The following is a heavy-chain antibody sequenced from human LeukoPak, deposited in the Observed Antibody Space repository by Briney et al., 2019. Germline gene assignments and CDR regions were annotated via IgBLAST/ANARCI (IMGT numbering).Heavy chain of an antibody. Sequence: GGSLRLSCAASGFIFSSYAMSWVRQAPGKGLEWVSDISGNGGSTYYADSVKGRFTISRDNSKNTMYLQMNSLRAEDTAVYYCARGEWVDFDYWGQGTLVTVSS. CDR1: GFIFSSYA. CDR3: ARGEWVDFDY. J-gene: IGHJ4*02. CDR2: ISGNGGST. D-gene: IGHD6-19*01. V-gene: IGHV3-23*01.